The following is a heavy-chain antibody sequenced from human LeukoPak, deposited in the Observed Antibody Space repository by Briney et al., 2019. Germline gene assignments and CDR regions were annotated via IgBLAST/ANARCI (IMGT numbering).Heavy chain of an antibody. CDR1: GDSVSSISVA. CDR2: TYYRSKWYY. CDR3: SLARSEYHYGMDV. J-gene: IGHJ6*02. V-gene: IGHV6-1*01. Sequence: SQTLSLTCAISGDSVSSISVAWNWIRQSPSRGLEWLGRTYYRSKWYYEYAVSVKSRIDISPDTSKNQFSLQLTSVTPEDTAVYYCSLARSEYHYGMDVWGQGTTVTVSS.